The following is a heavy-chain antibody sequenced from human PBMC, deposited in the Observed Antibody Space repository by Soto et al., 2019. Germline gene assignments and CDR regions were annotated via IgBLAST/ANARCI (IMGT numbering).Heavy chain of an antibody. CDR3: GKAPNGDYIGAFDI. CDR1: GFTFSNYA. CDR2: IGSSGGTT. J-gene: IGHJ3*02. D-gene: IGHD4-17*01. Sequence: PGGSLRVSCAASGFTFSNYAMSWVRQAPGKGLEWVSGIGSSGGTTHLADSVKGRFTISRDNSKNTLYLQMNSLRVEDTAVYYCGKAPNGDYIGAFDIWGQGTMVTDS. V-gene: IGHV3-23*01.